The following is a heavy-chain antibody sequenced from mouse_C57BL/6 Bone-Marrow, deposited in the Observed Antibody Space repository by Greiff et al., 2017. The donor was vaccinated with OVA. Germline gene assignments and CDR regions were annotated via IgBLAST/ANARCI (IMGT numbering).Heavy chain of an antibody. Sequence: VQLQQSGPELVTPGASVKIFCKASGYTFTDYYMNWVKQSHGKSLEWIGDINPNNGGTSYNQKFKGKATLTVDKSSSTAYMELRSLTSEDSAVYYCARSPIYYDYDDAMDYWGQGTSVTVSS. J-gene: IGHJ4*01. CDR3: ARSPIYYDYDDAMDY. CDR1: GYTFTDYY. V-gene: IGHV1-26*01. CDR2: INPNNGGT. D-gene: IGHD2-4*01.